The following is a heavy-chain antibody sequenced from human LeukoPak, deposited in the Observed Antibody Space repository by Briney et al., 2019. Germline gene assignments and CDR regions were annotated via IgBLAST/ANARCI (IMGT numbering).Heavy chain of an antibody. CDR2: ISAYNGNT. V-gene: IGHV1-18*01. Sequence: ASVKVSCKASGYTFTSYGISWVRQAPGQGLEWMGWISAYNGNTNYAQKLQGRVTMTTDTSTSTAYMEPRSLRSDDTAVYYCARGVGFGELLYNWFDPWGQGTLVTVSS. D-gene: IGHD3-10*01. CDR1: GYTFTSYG. J-gene: IGHJ5*02. CDR3: ARGVGFGELLYNWFDP.